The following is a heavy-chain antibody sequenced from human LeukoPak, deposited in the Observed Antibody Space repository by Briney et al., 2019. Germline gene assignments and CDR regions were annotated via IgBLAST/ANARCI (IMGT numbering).Heavy chain of an antibody. V-gene: IGHV4-38-2*02. J-gene: IGHJ5*02. CDR3: ARDSTSGYCRSTSCETWFDP. D-gene: IGHD2-2*03. CDR2: IYHSGST. Sequence: PSETLSLTCTVSGYSISSGYYWCWIRQPPGKGLEWIGSIYHSGSTYYNPSLKSRVTISVDTSKNQFSLKLSSVTAADTAVYYCARDSTSGYCRSTSCETWFDPWGQGTLVTVSS. CDR1: GYSISSGYY.